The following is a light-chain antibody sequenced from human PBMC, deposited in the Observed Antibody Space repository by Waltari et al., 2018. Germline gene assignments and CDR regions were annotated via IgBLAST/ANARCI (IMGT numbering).Light chain of an antibody. CDR2: AAS. Sequence: IQMTQSPSSLSASIVDRVTITCRASNHIDNNLNWYQQKPGKAPKLLIYAASTLQSGVPSRFTGSGYGTDFTLTISSLQPEDIATYSCQQSQGVPFTFGQGTKVELK. CDR1: NHIDNN. V-gene: IGKV1-39*01. CDR3: QQSQGVPFT. J-gene: IGKJ2*01.